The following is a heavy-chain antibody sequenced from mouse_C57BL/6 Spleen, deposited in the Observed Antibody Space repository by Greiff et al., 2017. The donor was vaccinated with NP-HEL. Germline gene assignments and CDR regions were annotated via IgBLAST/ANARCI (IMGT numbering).Heavy chain of an antibody. CDR1: GYSFTSYY. CDR2: IYPGSGNT. CDR3: ARELQGGFDY. Sequence: QVQLQQSGPELVKPGASVKISCKASGYSFTSYYIHWVKQRPGQGLEWIGWIYPGSGNTKYNEKFKGKATLTADTSSSTAYMQLSSLTSEDSAVYYCARELQGGFDYWVQGTTLTVSS. D-gene: IGHD1-1*01. V-gene: IGHV1-66*01. J-gene: IGHJ2*01.